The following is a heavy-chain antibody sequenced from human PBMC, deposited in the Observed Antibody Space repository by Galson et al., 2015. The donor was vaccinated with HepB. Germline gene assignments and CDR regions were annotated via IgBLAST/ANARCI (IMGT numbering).Heavy chain of an antibody. Sequence: SVKVSCKASGGTFSSYTISWVRQAPGQGLEWMGRIIPILGIANYAQKFQGRVTITADKSTSTAYMELSSLRSEDTAVYYCARGQPGIAVAGGRTNYFDYWGQGTLVTVSS. CDR2: IIPILGIA. D-gene: IGHD6-19*01. V-gene: IGHV1-69*02. CDR3: ARGQPGIAVAGGRTNYFDY. J-gene: IGHJ4*02. CDR1: GGTFSSYT.